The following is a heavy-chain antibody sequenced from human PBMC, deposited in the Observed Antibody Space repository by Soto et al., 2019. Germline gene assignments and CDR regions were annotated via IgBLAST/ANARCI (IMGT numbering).Heavy chain of an antibody. D-gene: IGHD4-17*01. Sequence: PGESLKISCKGSGYSFTSYWIGWVRQMPGKGLEWMGIIYPGDSDTRYSPSFQGQVTISADKSISTAYLQWSSLKASDTAMYYCARLFDYGDYPNTPYYYYYYGMDVWGQGTTVTVSS. J-gene: IGHJ6*02. CDR3: ARLFDYGDYPNTPYYYYYYGMDV. V-gene: IGHV5-51*01. CDR2: IYPGDSDT. CDR1: GYSFTSYW.